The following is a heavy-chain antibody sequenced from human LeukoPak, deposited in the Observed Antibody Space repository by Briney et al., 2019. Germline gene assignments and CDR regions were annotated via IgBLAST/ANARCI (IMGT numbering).Heavy chain of an antibody. Sequence: GGSLRLSCAASGFTFSSYWMSWVRQAPGKGLEWVANIKQDGSEKYYVDSVKGRFTISRDNAKNSLYLQINSLRAEDTAVYYCARGCSSTSCYTERPFDYWGQGTLVTVSS. CDR1: GFTFSSYW. CDR3: ARGCSSTSCYTERPFDY. CDR2: IKQDGSEK. J-gene: IGHJ4*02. V-gene: IGHV3-7*01. D-gene: IGHD2-2*02.